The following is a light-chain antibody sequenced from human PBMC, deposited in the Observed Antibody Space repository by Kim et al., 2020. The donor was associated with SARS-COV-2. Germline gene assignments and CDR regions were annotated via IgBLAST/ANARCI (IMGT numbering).Light chain of an antibody. Sequence: DIQMTQSPSTLSEAVGDRVTITCRASQGFSTWSAWYQQKPGRAPKLLIYKASNLESGVPSRFSGSGSGTEFTHTISSLQPDNCPTYYVRQYRNDPDSLAQGTRLEFK. CDR3: RQYRNDPDS. V-gene: IGKV1-5*03. CDR2: KAS. CDR1: QGFSTW. J-gene: IGKJ2*03.